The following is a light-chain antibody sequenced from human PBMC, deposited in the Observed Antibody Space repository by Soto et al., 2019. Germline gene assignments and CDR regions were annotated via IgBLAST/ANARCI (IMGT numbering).Light chain of an antibody. CDR3: QQYDNLVT. CDR2: DAS. Sequence: DIQMTQSPSSLSASIGDRVPITCQASQDINNYLNWYQQRPGKAPKLLIYDASNLETGVPSRFSGSGFGTDFTFTISSLQPEDIATYDCQQYDNLVTFGGGTKVEI. V-gene: IGKV1-33*01. J-gene: IGKJ4*01. CDR1: QDINNY.